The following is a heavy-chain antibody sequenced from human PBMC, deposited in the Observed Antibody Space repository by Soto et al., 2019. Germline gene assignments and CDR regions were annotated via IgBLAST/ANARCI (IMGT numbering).Heavy chain of an antibody. V-gene: IGHV3-21*01. Sequence: EVQLVESGGGLVKPGGSLRLSCAASGFTFSSYSMNWVRQAPGKGLEWVSSISSSSSYIYYADSVKGRFTISRDNAKNSLYLQMNSLRAEDTAVYYCARESYWSSTSCYSPVDDWGQGTLVTVSS. D-gene: IGHD2-2*01. CDR2: ISSSSSYI. CDR3: ARESYWSSTSCYSPVDD. CDR1: GFTFSSYS. J-gene: IGHJ4*02.